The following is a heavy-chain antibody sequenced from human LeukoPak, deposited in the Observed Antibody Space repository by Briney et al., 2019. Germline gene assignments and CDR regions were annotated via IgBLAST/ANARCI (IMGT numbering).Heavy chain of an antibody. CDR3: ASQRGSGWYFDY. Sequence: GGSLRLSCAASGFTFSSYSMNWVRQAPGKGLEWVSSISSSSYIYYADSVKGRFTISRDNAKNSLYLQMNSLRAEDTAVYYCASQRGSGWYFDYWGQGTLVTVSS. CDR1: GFTFSSYS. J-gene: IGHJ4*02. CDR2: ISSSSYI. D-gene: IGHD6-19*01. V-gene: IGHV3-21*01.